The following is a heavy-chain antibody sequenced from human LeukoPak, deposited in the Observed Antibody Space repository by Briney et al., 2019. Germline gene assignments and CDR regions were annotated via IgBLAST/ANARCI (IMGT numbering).Heavy chain of an antibody. CDR3: ARVGGYVSGLDY. CDR2: IYHSGST. V-gene: IGHV4-4*02. CDR1: GDSISSSNW. J-gene: IGHJ4*02. D-gene: IGHD5-12*01. Sequence: PSETLSLTCTVSGDSISSSNWWSWVRQPPGKGLEWIGEIYHSGSTNYNPSLKSRVTISVDKSKNQFSLKLSSVTAADTAVYYCARVGGYVSGLDYWGQGTLVTVSS.